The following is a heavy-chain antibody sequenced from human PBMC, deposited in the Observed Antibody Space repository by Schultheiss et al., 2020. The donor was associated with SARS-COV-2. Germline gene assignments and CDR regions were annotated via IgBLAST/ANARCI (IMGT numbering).Heavy chain of an antibody. Sequence: GESLKISCAASGFTVSSNYMSWVRQAPGKGLEWVANEKQYGSEKYYVDSVKGRFTVSRDNAKNSLYLQMNSLRPEDTAVYYCARDRRFLEWLFDYWGQGTLVTVSS. CDR3: ARDRRFLEWLFDY. J-gene: IGHJ4*02. D-gene: IGHD3-3*01. CDR1: GFTVSSNY. CDR2: EKQYGSEK. V-gene: IGHV3-7*01.